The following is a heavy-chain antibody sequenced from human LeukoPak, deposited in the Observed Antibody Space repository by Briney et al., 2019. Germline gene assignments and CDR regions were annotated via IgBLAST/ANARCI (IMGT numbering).Heavy chain of an antibody. J-gene: IGHJ4*02. V-gene: IGHV3-11*01. CDR2: ISSSGSTI. Sequence: GGSLRLSCAASGFTFSDYYMSWIRQAPGKGLEWVSYISSSGSTIYYADSVKGRFTISRDNAKNPLYLQMNSLRAEDTAVYYCARVTEVEMATFDYWGQGTLVTVSS. D-gene: IGHD5-24*01. CDR1: GFTFSDYY. CDR3: ARVTEVEMATFDY.